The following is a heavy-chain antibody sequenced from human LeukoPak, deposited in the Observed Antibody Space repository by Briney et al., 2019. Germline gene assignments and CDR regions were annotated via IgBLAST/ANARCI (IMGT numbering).Heavy chain of an antibody. J-gene: IGHJ4*02. V-gene: IGHV1-2*02. Sequence: PVASVKVSCKASGYTFTGYYMHWVRQAPGQGLEWMGWINPNSGGTNYAQRFQGRVTMTRDTSISTAYMELSRLRSDDTAVYYCARLGHSGFGAHIEHRGYWGQGTLVTVSS. CDR2: INPNSGGT. CDR3: ARLGHSGFGAHIEHRGY. D-gene: IGHD3-10*01. CDR1: GYTFTGYY.